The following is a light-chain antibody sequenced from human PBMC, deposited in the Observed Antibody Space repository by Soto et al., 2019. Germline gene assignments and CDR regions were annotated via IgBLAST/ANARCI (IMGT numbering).Light chain of an antibody. V-gene: IGKV2-28*01. CDR1: HSLLHSNGYNY. J-gene: IGKJ4*01. Sequence: IVMTQSPLSLPVTPGEPASISCRSSHSLLHSNGYNYLDWYLQKPGQSPQLVIYLGSNRASGVPDRFSGSGSGTDFTLKISRVEAEDVGVYYCTQGLQTPLTFGGGTKVEIK. CDR2: LGS. CDR3: TQGLQTPLT.